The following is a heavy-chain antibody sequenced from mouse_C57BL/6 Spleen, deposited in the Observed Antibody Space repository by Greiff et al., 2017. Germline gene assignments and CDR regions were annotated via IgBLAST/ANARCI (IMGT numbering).Heavy chain of an antibody. CDR2: ICSRSGNT. CDR1: GYTFTSYG. J-gene: IGHJ2*01. V-gene: IGHV1-81*01. Sequence: QVQLQQSGAELARPGASVKLSCKASGYTFTSYGISWVKQRTGQGLEWIAEICSRSGNTYYNEKFKGKVTLTADKSSSTAYMEIRILTSEDSAVYFCARSDYWGQGTTLTVSS. CDR3: ARSDY.